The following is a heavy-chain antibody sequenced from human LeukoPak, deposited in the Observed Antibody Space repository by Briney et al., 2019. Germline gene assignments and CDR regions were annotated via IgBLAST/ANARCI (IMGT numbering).Heavy chain of an antibody. CDR2: VSGRGGNT. D-gene: IGHD3-9*01. V-gene: IGHV3-23*01. Sequence: GGSLRLSCAASGFTFSSYAMSWVRQAPGKGLEWVSGVSGRGGNTYYTDSVKGRFTISRDNSNNTVYLQMNSLRADDTAVYYCAKAHDILTGYFDYWGQGTLVSVSS. J-gene: IGHJ4*02. CDR1: GFTFSSYA. CDR3: AKAHDILTGYFDY.